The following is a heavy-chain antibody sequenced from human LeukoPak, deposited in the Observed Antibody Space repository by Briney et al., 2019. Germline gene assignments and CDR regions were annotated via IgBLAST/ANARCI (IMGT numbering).Heavy chain of an antibody. CDR2: IGGSGSNT. Sequence: PGGPLRLSCAASGFTFSNYGMSWVRQAPGKGLEWVSFIGGSGSNTYYADSVKGRFTISRDNSKNTLYLQMNSLRAEDTAVYYCAKGYSSGWYDFDYWGQGTLVTVSS. D-gene: IGHD6-19*01. CDR1: GFTFSNYG. J-gene: IGHJ4*02. V-gene: IGHV3-23*01. CDR3: AKGYSSGWYDFDY.